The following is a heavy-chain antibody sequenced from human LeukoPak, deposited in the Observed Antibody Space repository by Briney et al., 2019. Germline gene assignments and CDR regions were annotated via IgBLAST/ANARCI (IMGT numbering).Heavy chain of an antibody. Sequence: SQTLSLTCAISGXSVSSNISSLSWITQSPSRCIEWLGTTFYRCKWYNEYAVSVKSRITISPDTSKNQFSPQLNSVTPEDTAVYYCAGGNFYFDSWGQGTLVTVSS. J-gene: IGHJ4*02. V-gene: IGHV6-1*01. CDR3: AGGNFYFDS. CDR1: GXSVSSNISS. CDR2: TFYRCKWYN. D-gene: IGHD3-16*01.